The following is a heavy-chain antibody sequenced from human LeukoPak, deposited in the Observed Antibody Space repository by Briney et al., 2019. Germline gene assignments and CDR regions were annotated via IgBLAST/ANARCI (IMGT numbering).Heavy chain of an antibody. D-gene: IGHD6-13*01. Sequence: SETLSLTCAVYVGSFSGYYWSCIRQPPGKGLEWIGEINHSGSTNYNPSLKSRVAISVDTYKNKFSLKLSYVTAEDTAVYYCARGGSAAAGLDYWGQGTLVTVSS. V-gene: IGHV4-34*01. CDR1: VGSFSGYY. CDR2: INHSGST. CDR3: ARGGSAAAGLDY. J-gene: IGHJ4*02.